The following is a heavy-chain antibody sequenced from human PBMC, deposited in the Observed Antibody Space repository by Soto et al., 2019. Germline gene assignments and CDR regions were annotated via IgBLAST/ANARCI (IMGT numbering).Heavy chain of an antibody. D-gene: IGHD3-16*01. V-gene: IGHV1-18*01. Sequence: QVQLVQSRAEVKNPGASVKVSCKASGYSFTRYGIAWARHAPGQGLEWMGWINTYNGNTNYAQNLQGRVTLTTDTSTSTAYMELTSLRSNDTAIYYCAMVDVYVTPSPQDVWGQGTTVIVS. J-gene: IGHJ6*02. CDR2: INTYNGNT. CDR1: GYSFTRYG. CDR3: AMVDVYVTPSPQDV.